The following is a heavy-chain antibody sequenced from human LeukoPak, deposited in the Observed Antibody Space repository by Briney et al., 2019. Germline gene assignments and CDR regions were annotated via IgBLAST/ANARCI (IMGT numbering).Heavy chain of an antibody. J-gene: IGHJ4*02. D-gene: IGHD6-19*01. CDR2: SSGSGGST. CDR1: GFAYSITC. CDR3: AKFTSSGWSVDY. V-gene: IGHV3-23*01. Sequence: GWSMILCWAASGFAYSITCVSWLRQAPGKWLDSISTSSGSGGSTYYADSVKGLCTISRDNSKSTLYLQMTSLIAEEQAVNYCAKFTSSGWSVDYWGQGTLVTVSS.